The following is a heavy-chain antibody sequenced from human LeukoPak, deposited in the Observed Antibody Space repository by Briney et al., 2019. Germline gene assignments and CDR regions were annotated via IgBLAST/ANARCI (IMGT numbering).Heavy chain of an antibody. V-gene: IGHV3-7*01. CDR2: IKQDGSEK. J-gene: IGHJ6*02. CDR3: ARGGYYDFWTAYGMDV. CDR1: GFTFSNYA. Sequence: GGSLRLSCAASGFTFSNYAMSWVRQAPGKGLEWVANIKQDGSEKYYVDSVKGRFTISRDNAKNSLYLQMNSLRAEDTAVYYCARGGYYDFWTAYGMDVWGQGTTVTVSS. D-gene: IGHD3/OR15-3a*01.